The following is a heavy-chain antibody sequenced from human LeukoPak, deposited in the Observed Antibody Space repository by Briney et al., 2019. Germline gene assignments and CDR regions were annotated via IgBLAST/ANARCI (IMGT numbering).Heavy chain of an antibody. CDR3: TRDLST. CDR1: GFDISDYG. V-gene: IGHV3-30*02. J-gene: IGHJ4*02. Sequence: PGGSLRLSCVASGFDISDYGMHWVRQAPGKGLEWVGFLHYDGITVYFADSVKGRFIISRDNAKNSVYLQMNGLRAEDTAVYYCTRDLSTWGRGTLVTVSS. CDR2: LHYDGITV. D-gene: IGHD3-9*01.